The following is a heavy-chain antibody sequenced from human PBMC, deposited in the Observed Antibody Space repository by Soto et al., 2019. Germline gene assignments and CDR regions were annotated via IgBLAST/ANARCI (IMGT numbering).Heavy chain of an antibody. D-gene: IGHD3-10*01. Sequence: ASETLSLTCAVDGGSFIGYYWSWIRQPPGKGLEWIGEINHSGSTNYNPSLKSRVTISVDTSKNQFSLKLSSVTAADTAVYYCARERRGRYGSGSYPDYWGQGTLVTVSS. CDR1: GGSFIGYY. J-gene: IGHJ4*02. CDR3: ARERRGRYGSGSYPDY. CDR2: INHSGST. V-gene: IGHV4-34*01.